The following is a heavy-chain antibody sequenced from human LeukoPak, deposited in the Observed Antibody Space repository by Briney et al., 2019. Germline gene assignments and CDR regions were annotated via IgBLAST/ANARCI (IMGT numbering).Heavy chain of an antibody. CDR3: ARDEDHYFDY. CDR2: IWYDGSNK. Sequence: GRSLRLSCAASGFSFRRYGIHWVRQAPGKGLEWVAVIWYDGSNKYYVDSVKGRFTISRDNSKNTLYLQMNSLRAEDTAVYYCARDEDHYFDYWGQRTLVTVSS. V-gene: IGHV3-33*01. CDR1: GFSFRRYG. J-gene: IGHJ4*02.